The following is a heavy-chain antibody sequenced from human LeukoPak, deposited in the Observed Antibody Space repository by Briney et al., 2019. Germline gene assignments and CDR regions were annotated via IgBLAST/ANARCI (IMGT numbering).Heavy chain of an antibody. CDR1: GYTFTGYY. Sequence: ASVKVSCKASGYTFTGYYIHWVRQAPGQGLEWMGWINLNSGGTNYAQKFQGRVTMTRDMSTSTVYMELSSLRSEDTAVYYCARDGLYVWGSYYDYWGQGTLVTVSS. CDR3: ARDGLYVWGSYYDY. D-gene: IGHD3-16*01. V-gene: IGHV1-2*02. J-gene: IGHJ4*02. CDR2: INLNSGGT.